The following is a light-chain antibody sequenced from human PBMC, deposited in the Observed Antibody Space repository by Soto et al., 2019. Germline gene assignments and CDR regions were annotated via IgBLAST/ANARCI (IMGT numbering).Light chain of an antibody. Sequence: QSVLTQSPSASASLGASVELTCTLSSGHIRYAVIWHQQRPEKGPRFLMKLNSDGSHTKGDGIPDRFSGSSSGPERYLTISSLQSEDEADYYCQTWGTGVWVFGGGTKVTVL. J-gene: IGLJ3*02. CDR1: SGHIRYA. CDR2: LNSDGSH. V-gene: IGLV4-69*01. CDR3: QTWGTGVWV.